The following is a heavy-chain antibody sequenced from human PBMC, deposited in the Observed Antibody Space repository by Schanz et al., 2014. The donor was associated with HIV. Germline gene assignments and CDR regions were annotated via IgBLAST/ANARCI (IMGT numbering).Heavy chain of an antibody. V-gene: IGHV3-33*01. Sequence: QVQLVESGGGVVQPGRSLRLSCTASGFTFSSSGMHWVRQAPGKGLEWAAVIWYDGSYKYYADSVKGRFTISRDNAKNSLYLQMNSLRAEDTAVYYCARDKGDNWAGYYYYYGMDVWGQGTTVTVSS. CDR3: ARDKGDNWAGYYYYYGMDV. J-gene: IGHJ6*02. CDR2: IWYDGSYK. CDR1: GFTFSSSG. D-gene: IGHD1-20*01.